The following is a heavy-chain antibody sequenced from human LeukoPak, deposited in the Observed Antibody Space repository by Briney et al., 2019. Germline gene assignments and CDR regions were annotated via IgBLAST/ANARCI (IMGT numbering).Heavy chain of an antibody. V-gene: IGHV3-74*01. CDR3: VRGGPSTWS. Sequence: GGSLRLSCAASGFSFDDYAMHWVRQVPGKRPVWVSRINDDGSDTIYADSVRGRFTISRDDAKNTVYLQMNNLRAEDTAVYYCVRGGPSTWSWGQGTLVTVSS. D-gene: IGHD2-15*01. CDR1: GFSFDDYA. CDR2: INDDGSDT. J-gene: IGHJ5*02.